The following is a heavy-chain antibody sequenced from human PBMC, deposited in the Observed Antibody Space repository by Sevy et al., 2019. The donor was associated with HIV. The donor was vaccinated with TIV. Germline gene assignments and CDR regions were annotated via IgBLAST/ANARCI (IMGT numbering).Heavy chain of an antibody. J-gene: IGHJ5*02. V-gene: IGHV3-33*08. CDR1: GFPFTNHG. CDR3: ARDREFYDHGEYGPTSAPDL. D-gene: IGHD4-17*01. Sequence: GGSLRLSYEASGFPFTNHGVHWVRQAPGKGLAWVALMWFEGSNKYYADSVKGRFTVSRDDSKNTLYRQMNSLRADDTAIYYCARDREFYDHGEYGPTSAPDLWGQGTLVTVSS. CDR2: MWFEGSNK.